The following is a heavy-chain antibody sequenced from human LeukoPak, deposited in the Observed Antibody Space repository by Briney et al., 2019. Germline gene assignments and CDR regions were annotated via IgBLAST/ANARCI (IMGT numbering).Heavy chain of an antibody. D-gene: IGHD1-26*01. CDR2: ISYDGSNK. Sequence: GGSLRLSCAASGFTFSSYAMHWVRQAPGKGLEWVAVISYDGSNKYYADSVKGRFTISRDNSKNTLYLQMNSLRAEDTAVYYCAVYSGSPADYWGQGTLVTVSS. CDR3: AVYSGSPADY. CDR1: GFTFSSYA. J-gene: IGHJ4*02. V-gene: IGHV3-30-3*01.